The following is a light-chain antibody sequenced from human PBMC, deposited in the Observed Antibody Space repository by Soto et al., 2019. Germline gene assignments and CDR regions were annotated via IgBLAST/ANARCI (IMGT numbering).Light chain of an antibody. CDR2: AAS. CDR1: QSISSY. J-gene: IGKJ2*01. Sequence: DIPMTQSPSSLSASVGDRVTITCRASQSISSYLDWYQQKPGKAPELLIFAASSLHSGVPSRFSGSGSGRDFTLTISSLQPEDFATYYCQQSYSTPYTFGQGTKLEIK. V-gene: IGKV1-39*01. CDR3: QQSYSTPYT.